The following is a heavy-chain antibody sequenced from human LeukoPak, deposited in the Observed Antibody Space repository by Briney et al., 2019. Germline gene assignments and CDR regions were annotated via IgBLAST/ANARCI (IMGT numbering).Heavy chain of an antibody. J-gene: IGHJ4*02. CDR1: GFTFSSYG. CDR3: AKDMAYSSSLAEDY. D-gene: IGHD6-6*01. Sequence: GRSLRLSCAASGFTFSSYGMHWVRQAPGKGLEWVAVISYDGSNKYYADSVEGRLTISRDNSKNTLYLQMNSLRAEDTAVYYCAKDMAYSSSLAEDYWGQGTLVTVSS. V-gene: IGHV3-30*18. CDR2: ISYDGSNK.